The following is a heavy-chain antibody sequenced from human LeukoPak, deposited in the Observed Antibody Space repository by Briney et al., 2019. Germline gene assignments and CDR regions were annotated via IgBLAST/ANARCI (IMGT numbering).Heavy chain of an antibody. CDR3: ARTVTPYYYYYGMDV. Sequence: SVKVSCKASGGTFSSYAISWVRQAPGQGLEWMGGIIPIFGTANYAQKFQGRVTITADESTSTAYMELSSLRSEDTAVYYCARTVTPYYYYYGMDVWGQGTTVTVSS. D-gene: IGHD4-17*01. CDR2: IIPIFGTA. J-gene: IGHJ6*02. CDR1: GGTFSSYA. V-gene: IGHV1-69*13.